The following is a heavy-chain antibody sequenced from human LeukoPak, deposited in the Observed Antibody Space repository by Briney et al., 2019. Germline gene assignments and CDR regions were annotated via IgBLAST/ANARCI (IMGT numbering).Heavy chain of an antibody. J-gene: IGHJ5*02. V-gene: IGHV3-74*01. Sequence: GGSLRLSCAASKFTFSSYWMHWVRQAPGKGLVWVSRINPDGSTTNYADSVKGRFTISRDNAKNTLYLQMDSLRAEDTAVYYCARVLLGSWDWFDPWGQGTLVTVSS. D-gene: IGHD3-10*01. CDR1: KFTFSSYW. CDR2: INPDGSTT. CDR3: ARVLLGSWDWFDP.